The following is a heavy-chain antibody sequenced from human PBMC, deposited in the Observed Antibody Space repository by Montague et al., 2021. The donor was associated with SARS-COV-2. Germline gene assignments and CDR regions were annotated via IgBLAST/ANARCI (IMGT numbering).Heavy chain of an antibody. CDR1: GGSISSGSYY. D-gene: IGHD5-12*01. CDR3: ARAHSGSWAHLDN. J-gene: IGHJ4*02. CDR2: IYTSGTT. Sequence: SQSQSLTCTVSGGSISSGSYYWSWIRQPAGKGLEWIGRIYTSGTTDYSFSLKSRVTISVDTSKNQFSLKLTSVTAADTAVYYCARAHSGSWAHLDNWGQGSLVTVSS. V-gene: IGHV4-61*02.